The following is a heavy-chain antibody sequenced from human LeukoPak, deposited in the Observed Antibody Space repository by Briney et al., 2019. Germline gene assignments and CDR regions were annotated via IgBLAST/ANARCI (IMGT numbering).Heavy chain of an antibody. D-gene: IGHD2-15*01. Sequence: SETLSLTCAVYGGSFSGYYWSWIRQPPGKGLEWIGEINHSGSTNYNPSLKSRVTRSVDTSKNQFSLKLSSVTAADTAVYYCARERGDIVVVVAATPGAFDIWGQGTMVTVSS. CDR2: INHSGST. CDR1: GGSFSGYY. CDR3: ARERGDIVVVVAATPGAFDI. V-gene: IGHV4-34*01. J-gene: IGHJ3*02.